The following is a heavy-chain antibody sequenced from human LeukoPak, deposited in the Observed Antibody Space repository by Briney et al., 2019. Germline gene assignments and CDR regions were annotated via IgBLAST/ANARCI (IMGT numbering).Heavy chain of an antibody. J-gene: IGHJ4*02. CDR1: GFTVSRNI. D-gene: IGHD5-12*01. Sequence: PGGSLRLSCAASGFTVSRNIMLWVRQAPGKGLEWVSVIFGGDETNYADSVKGRFTISRDNSKNMVYLQMNRLRAEDTAVYYCARDILGDGYAHFDSWGQGTLLTVSS. CDR2: IFGGDET. CDR3: ARDILGDGYAHFDS. V-gene: IGHV3-66*01.